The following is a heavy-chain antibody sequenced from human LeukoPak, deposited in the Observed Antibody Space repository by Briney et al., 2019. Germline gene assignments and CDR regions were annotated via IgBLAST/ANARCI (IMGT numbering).Heavy chain of an antibody. CDR3: AREDIVVVPAFYYYYYGMDV. CDR2: ISAYNGNT. V-gene: IGHV1-18*01. CDR1: GYTFPSYG. Sequence: ASVKVSCKASGYTFPSYGISWVRQAPGQGLEWMGWISAYNGNTNYAQKLQGRVTMTTDTSTSTAYMELRSLRSDDTAVYYCAREDIVVVPAFYYYYYGMDVWGQGTTVTVSS. D-gene: IGHD2-2*01. J-gene: IGHJ6*02.